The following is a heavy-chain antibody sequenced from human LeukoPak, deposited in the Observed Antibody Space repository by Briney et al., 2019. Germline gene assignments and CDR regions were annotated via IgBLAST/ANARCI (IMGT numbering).Heavy chain of an antibody. Sequence: GRSLRLSCAASGFTFSSYEMNWVRQAPGKGLEWVSYIIGSGSTIYYADSVKGRFTISRDNARNSLYLQMSSLRAEDTAVYYCAREADDNLDFWGQGTLVTVSS. CDR1: GFTFSSYE. CDR2: IIGSGSTI. CDR3: AREADDNLDF. V-gene: IGHV3-48*03. J-gene: IGHJ4*02. D-gene: IGHD3-22*01.